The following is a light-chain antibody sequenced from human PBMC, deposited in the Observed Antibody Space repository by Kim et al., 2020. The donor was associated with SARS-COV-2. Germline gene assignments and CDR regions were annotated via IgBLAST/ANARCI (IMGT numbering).Light chain of an antibody. CDR2: GGN. CDR3: NSRDSSGNHYV. J-gene: IGLJ1*01. Sequence: LGQKFRITCQGESLRRYYASWYQQKVGQAPELVIYGGNNRPSGIPDRFSGSSSGNTASLTITGAQAEDEADYYCNSRDSSGNHYVFGTGTQLTVL. V-gene: IGLV3-19*01. CDR1: SLRRYY.